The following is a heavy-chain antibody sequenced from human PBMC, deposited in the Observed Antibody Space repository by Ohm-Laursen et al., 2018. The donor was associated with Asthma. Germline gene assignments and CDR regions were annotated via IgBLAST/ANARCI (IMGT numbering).Heavy chain of an antibody. CDR1: GFTFSDYY. Sequence: SLRLSCAASGFTFSDYYMSFIRQAPGKGLEWVSYIGNSGSAIYYADSVKGRFTLSRDNAKNPLYLQMNSLRAEDTAVYYCARASGGYYIDYWGQGTPVTVSS. V-gene: IGHV3-11*01. CDR3: ARASGGYYIDY. D-gene: IGHD1-26*01. J-gene: IGHJ4*02. CDR2: IGNSGSAI.